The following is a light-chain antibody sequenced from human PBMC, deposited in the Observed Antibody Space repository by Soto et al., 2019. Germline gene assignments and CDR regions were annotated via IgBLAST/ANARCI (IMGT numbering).Light chain of an antibody. Sequence: DIPMTQSPSSLSASVGDRVIITCRASRDINVYVNWYRQKPGKAPELLIYGASNLQGGVPPRFSGSGSETDFSLTISSLQREDFATYYCQQSYNSPFTFGPGTKVEI. CDR2: GAS. CDR3: QQSYNSPFT. J-gene: IGKJ3*01. V-gene: IGKV1-39*01. CDR1: RDINVY.